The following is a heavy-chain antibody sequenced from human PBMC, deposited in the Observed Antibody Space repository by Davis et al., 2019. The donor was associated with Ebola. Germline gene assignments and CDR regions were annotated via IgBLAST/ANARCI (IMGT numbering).Heavy chain of an antibody. Sequence: AASVKVSCKASGYTFTSYDINWVRQATGQGLEWMGWMNPNSGSTGYAQKFQGRVTMTRNTSISTAYMELSSLRSEDTAVYYCARLSPYYDFWSPQTTAGAFDIWGQGTMVTVSS. D-gene: IGHD3-3*01. CDR2: MNPNSGST. CDR3: ARLSPYYDFWSPQTTAGAFDI. J-gene: IGHJ3*02. V-gene: IGHV1-8*01. CDR1: GYTFTSYD.